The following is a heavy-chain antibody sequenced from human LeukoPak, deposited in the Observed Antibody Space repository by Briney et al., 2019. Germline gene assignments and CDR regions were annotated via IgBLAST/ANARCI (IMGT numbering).Heavy chain of an antibody. J-gene: IGHJ4*02. Sequence: GGSLRLSCAASRFTFSTYGMSWVRRAPGKGLEWVSSISGSGGSTNYADSVKGRFTISRDNSKNTLYLQMNSLRDEDTAVYYCAKSSYYDSSGYYREYYFDFWGQGTLVTVSS. CDR3: AKSSYYDSSGYYREYYFDF. CDR1: RFTFSTYG. D-gene: IGHD3-22*01. CDR2: ISGSGGST. V-gene: IGHV3-23*01.